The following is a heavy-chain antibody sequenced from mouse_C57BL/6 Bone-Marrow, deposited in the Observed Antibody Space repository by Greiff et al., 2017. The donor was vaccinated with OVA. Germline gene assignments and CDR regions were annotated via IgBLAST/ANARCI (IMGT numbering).Heavy chain of an antibody. Sequence: QVQLQQSGAELARPGASVKLSCKASGYTFTSYGISWVKQRTGQGLEWIGEIYPRSGNTYYNEKFKGKATLTADKSSSQAFMELRSLTFDDSAVYLCARRGYYGSGAQWGTGTTVTVSS. CDR2: IYPRSGNT. CDR1: GYTFTSYG. D-gene: IGHD1-1*01. CDR3: ARRGYYGSGAQ. V-gene: IGHV1-81*01. J-gene: IGHJ1*03.